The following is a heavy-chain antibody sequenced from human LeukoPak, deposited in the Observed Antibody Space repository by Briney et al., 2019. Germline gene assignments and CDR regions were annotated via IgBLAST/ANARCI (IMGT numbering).Heavy chain of an antibody. Sequence: GGSLRLSCAASGFTFSDYYMSWIRQAPGKGLEWVSYISSSSSYTNYADSVKGRFTISRDNAKNSLYLQMNSLRAEDTAVYYCAREETYYYGSGSYSWGQGTLVTVSS. V-gene: IGHV3-11*06. CDR2: ISSSSSYT. CDR3: AREETYYYGSGSYS. D-gene: IGHD3-10*01. CDR1: GFTFSDYY. J-gene: IGHJ4*02.